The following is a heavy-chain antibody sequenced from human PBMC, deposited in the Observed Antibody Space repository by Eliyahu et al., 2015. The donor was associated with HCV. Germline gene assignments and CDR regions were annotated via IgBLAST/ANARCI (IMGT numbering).Heavy chain of an antibody. CDR1: GDSXXGXY. CDR3: ARIGYSSGLEDSFDY. J-gene: IGHJ4*02. D-gene: IGHD2-15*01. V-gene: IGHV4-4*07. CDR2: VYSGGDT. Sequence: VQLQESGPGLVKPSETLSLTXXVSGDSXXGXYWSWIRXXAGKGLEWIGRVYSGGDTNYNPSLRSRVTMSLDTSKNQFSLSLRSTTAADTAMYYCARIGYSSGLEDSFDYWGQGTLVTVSS.